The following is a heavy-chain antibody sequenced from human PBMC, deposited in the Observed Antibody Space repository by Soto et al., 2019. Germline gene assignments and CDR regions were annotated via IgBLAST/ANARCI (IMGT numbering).Heavy chain of an antibody. V-gene: IGHV1-18*01. CDR3: TREGSAPYYYYGLDA. CDR2: INTHNGNT. J-gene: IGHJ6*02. CDR1: GYTFTTYG. Sequence: QVQLEQSAPEVKKPGASVKVSCKASGYTFTTYGISWVRQAPGQGLEWLGWINTHNGNTNYAQNLQGRVIMTADTSTNTAYMELRILRSDDTAIYYCTREGSAPYYYYGLDAWGQGTTVTVSS. D-gene: IGHD3-10*01.